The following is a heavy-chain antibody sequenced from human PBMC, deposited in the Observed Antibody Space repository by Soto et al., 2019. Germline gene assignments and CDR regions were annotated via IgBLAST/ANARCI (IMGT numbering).Heavy chain of an antibody. D-gene: IGHD1-7*01. CDR2: IDPRDSYT. CDR3: AREKSDLELFNWLDP. J-gene: IGHJ5*02. V-gene: IGHV5-10-1*01. CDR1: GYSFTTYC. Sequence: GESMKISCEAAGYSFTTYCISWGRQMRWKGLEWMGAIDPRDSYTKYSPSFQGHVTISVDKSISTAYLQWNSLKASDTAIYYCAREKSDLELFNWLDPWGQGTLVTVSS.